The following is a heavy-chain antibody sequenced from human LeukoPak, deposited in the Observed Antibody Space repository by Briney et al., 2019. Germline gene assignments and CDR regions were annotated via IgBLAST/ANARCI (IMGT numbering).Heavy chain of an antibody. CDR2: INPNSGGT. V-gene: IGHV1-2*02. CDR1: VYTFTGYY. D-gene: IGHD3-10*01. J-gene: IGHJ4*02. Sequence: ASVKVSCKASVYTFTGYYMHWVRQAPGQGLEWMGWINPNSGGTNYAQKFQGRVTMTRDTSISTAYMELSRLRSDDTAVYYCARVLHYYGSGSYPLHDYWGQGTLVTVSS. CDR3: ARVLHYYGSGSYPLHDY.